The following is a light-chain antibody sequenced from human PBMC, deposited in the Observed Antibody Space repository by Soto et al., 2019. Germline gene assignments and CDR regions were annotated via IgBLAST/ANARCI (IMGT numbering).Light chain of an antibody. CDR1: QTLSIN. Sequence: EIVLTQSPGTLSLSPGERATLSCRASQTLSINSLAWYQQKPGQAPRLLIYAASTRATDIPERFSGSGSGTDFTLSINSLQSEDFAVYYCQQYNNWPRTFGQGTKVEIK. CDR2: AAS. J-gene: IGKJ1*01. V-gene: IGKV3D-15*01. CDR3: QQYNNWPRT.